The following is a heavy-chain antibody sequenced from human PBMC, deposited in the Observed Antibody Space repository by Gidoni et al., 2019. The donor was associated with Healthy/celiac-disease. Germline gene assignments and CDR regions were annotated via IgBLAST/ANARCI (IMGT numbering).Heavy chain of an antibody. J-gene: IGHJ6*02. CDR2: IWYDGSNK. CDR3: ARGSSSSFFYYGMDV. V-gene: IGHV3-33*01. D-gene: IGHD6-6*01. CDR1: GITFSSYG. Sequence: QVQLVESGGGVVQPGRSLRLSCAASGITFSSYGMHWVRQAPGKGLEWVAVIWYDGSNKYYADSVKGRFTISRDNSKNTLYLQMNSLRAEDTAVYYCARGSSSSFFYYGMDVWGQGTTVTVSS.